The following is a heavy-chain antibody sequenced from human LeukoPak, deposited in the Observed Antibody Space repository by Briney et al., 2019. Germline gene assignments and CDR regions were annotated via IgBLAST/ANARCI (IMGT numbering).Heavy chain of an antibody. CDR3: ARKPIINNAWYCFDC. Sequence: PSETLSLTCTVSGGSISSSSYYWGWIRQPPGKGLEWIGSIYYSGSTYYNPSLKSRVTISVDTSKNQFSLKLSSVTAADTAVYYCARKPIINNAWYCFDCWGQGIMVAVSS. CDR1: GGSISSSSYY. D-gene: IGHD1/OR15-1a*01. V-gene: IGHV4-39*07. CDR2: IYYSGST. J-gene: IGHJ4*02.